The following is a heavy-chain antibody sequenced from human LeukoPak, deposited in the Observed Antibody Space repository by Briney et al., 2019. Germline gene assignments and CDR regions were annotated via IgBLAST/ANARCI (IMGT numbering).Heavy chain of an antibody. CDR3: AKGEGITGTATPDY. CDR2: ISHDGNNK. D-gene: IGHD1-20*01. CDR1: GFTFSSYA. J-gene: IGHJ4*02. Sequence: GGSLRLSCAASGFTFSSYAMHWVRQAPGKGLEWMAVISHDGNNKNYADSVKGRFTISRDNSKNTLFLQMNSLRAEDTAVYYCAKGEGITGTATPDYWGQGTLLTVSS. V-gene: IGHV3-30*04.